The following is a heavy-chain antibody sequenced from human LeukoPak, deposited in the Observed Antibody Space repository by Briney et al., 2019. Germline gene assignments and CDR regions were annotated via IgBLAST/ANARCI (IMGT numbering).Heavy chain of an antibody. CDR1: GGSFSGYY. V-gene: IGHV4-34*01. D-gene: IGHD3-3*01. Sequence: SETLSLTCAVYGGSFSGYYWSWIRQPPGKGLEWIGGINHSGSTNYNPSLKSRVTISVDTSKNQFSLKLSSVTAADTAVYYCARGARITIFGVVIKGFDYWGQGTLVTVSS. J-gene: IGHJ4*02. CDR3: ARGARITIFGVVIKGFDY. CDR2: INHSGST.